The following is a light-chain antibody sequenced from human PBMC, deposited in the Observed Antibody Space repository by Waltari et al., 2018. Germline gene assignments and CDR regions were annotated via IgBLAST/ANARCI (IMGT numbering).Light chain of an antibody. CDR3: QQYGRLVT. CDR1: QSVSSNS. CDR2: GAS. Sequence: EIVLTQSPGTLSLSPGERATLSCRASQSVSSNSLAWYQQKPGQAPRLLIYGASGRASGIPDRFSGSESGTDFTLTISRLEPEDFAVYYCQQYGRLVTFGQGTKVEIK. V-gene: IGKV3-20*01. J-gene: IGKJ1*01.